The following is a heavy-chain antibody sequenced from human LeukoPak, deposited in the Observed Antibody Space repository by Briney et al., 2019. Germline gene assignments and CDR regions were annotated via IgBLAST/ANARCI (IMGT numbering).Heavy chain of an antibody. D-gene: IGHD2-15*01. CDR2: ISAYNGNT. Sequence: ASVKVSCKASGGTFSSYAISWVRQAPGQGLEWMGWISAYNGNTNYAQKLQGRVTMTTDTSTSTAYMELRSLRSDDTAVYYCARHQKNHCSGGSCYWFDPWGQGTLVTVSS. J-gene: IGHJ5*02. CDR1: GGTFSSYA. V-gene: IGHV1-18*01. CDR3: ARHQKNHCSGGSCYWFDP.